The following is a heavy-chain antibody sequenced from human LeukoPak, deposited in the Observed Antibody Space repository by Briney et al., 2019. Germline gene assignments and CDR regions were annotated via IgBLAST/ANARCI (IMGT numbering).Heavy chain of an antibody. V-gene: IGHV3-23*01. CDR1: GFTVSSNY. D-gene: IGHD2-15*01. Sequence: PGGSLRLSCAASGFTVSSNYMSWVRQAPGKGLEWVSAISGSGGSTYYADSVKGRFTISRDNSKNTLYLQMNSLRAEDTAVYYCAKSHRMPLYYFDYWGQGTLVTVSS. J-gene: IGHJ4*02. CDR3: AKSHRMPLYYFDY. CDR2: ISGSGGST.